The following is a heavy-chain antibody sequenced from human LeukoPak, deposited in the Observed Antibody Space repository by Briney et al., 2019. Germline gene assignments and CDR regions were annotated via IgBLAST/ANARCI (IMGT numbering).Heavy chain of an antibody. CDR3: ARRSDSGRNPFHI. J-gene: IGHJ3*02. D-gene: IGHD3-10*01. Sequence: ASVKVSCKXSGYTFTTYDINWVRQATGQGLEWMGWMNPNRGNTGYAQKFQGRVTITRSTSISTAYMELSSLRSEDTAVYYCARRSDSGRNPFHIWGQGTMVTVSS. V-gene: IGHV1-8*03. CDR2: MNPNRGNT. CDR1: GYTFTTYD.